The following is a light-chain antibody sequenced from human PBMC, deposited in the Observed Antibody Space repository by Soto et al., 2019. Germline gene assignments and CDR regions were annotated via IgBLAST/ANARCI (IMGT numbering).Light chain of an antibody. V-gene: IGLV2-14*01. J-gene: IGLJ3*02. CDR2: DVS. Sequence: QSALTQPASVSGSPGQSITISCTGTSSDVGGYNYVSWHQQHPGKAPKLMIYDVSNRPSGVSNRVSGSKSGNTASLTISGLQAEDEADYNCSSYTGSSTWVFGGGTKLTVL. CDR1: SSDVGGYNY. CDR3: SSYTGSSTWV.